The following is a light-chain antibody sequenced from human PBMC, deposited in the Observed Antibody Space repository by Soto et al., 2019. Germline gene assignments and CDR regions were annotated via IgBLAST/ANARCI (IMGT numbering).Light chain of an antibody. Sequence: QSVLTQPASVSGSPGQSITISCTGGGSDVGGNKYVSWYQQYPGKAPKLMICDVSNRPSGVSNRFSGSKSGNTASLTISGLQAEDEDDYYCSAFTGTTYVFGTGTKVTVL. V-gene: IGLV2-14*01. CDR2: DVS. J-gene: IGLJ1*01. CDR3: SAFTGTTYV. CDR1: GSDVGGNKY.